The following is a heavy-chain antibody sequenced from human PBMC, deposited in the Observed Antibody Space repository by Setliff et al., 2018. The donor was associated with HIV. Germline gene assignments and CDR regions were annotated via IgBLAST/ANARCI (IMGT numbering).Heavy chain of an antibody. V-gene: IGHV1-3*01. CDR2: INAGNGNT. J-gene: IGHJ3*02. D-gene: IGHD6-19*01. CDR1: GYTFTGYA. Sequence: ASVKVSCKASGYTFTGYAMHGVRQAPGQRLEWMGWINAGNGNTIYSQKFQGRVTMTADTSTDTAYMELNSLRSEDTAVYYCATVSHTNVAAHDAFDIWGQGTMVTVSS. CDR3: ATVSHTNVAAHDAFDI.